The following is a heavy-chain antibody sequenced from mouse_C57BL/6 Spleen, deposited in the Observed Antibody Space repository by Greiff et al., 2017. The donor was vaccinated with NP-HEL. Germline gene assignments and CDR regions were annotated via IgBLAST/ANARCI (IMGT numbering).Heavy chain of an antibody. CDR1: GYTFTDYN. J-gene: IGHJ4*01. CDR3: ARGDYDAMDC. CDR2: INPNNGGT. Sequence: EVQLQQSGPELVKPGASVKIPCKASGYTFTDYNMDWVKQSHGKSLEWIGDINPNNGGTIYNQKFKGKATLTVDKSSSTAYMELRSLTSEDTAVYYCARGDYDAMDCWGQGASVTVS. D-gene: IGHD3-3*01. V-gene: IGHV1-18*01.